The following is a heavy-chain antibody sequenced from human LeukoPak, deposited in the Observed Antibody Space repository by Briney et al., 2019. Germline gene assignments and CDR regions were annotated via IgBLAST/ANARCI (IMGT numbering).Heavy chain of an antibody. D-gene: IGHD3-3*01. V-gene: IGHV1-46*01. J-gene: IGHJ5*02. CDR3: ARERLRFLEWFFNTRNWFDP. CDR1: VYTFTNYY. CDR2: INPSGGST. Sequence: ASVKVSCTGSVYTFTNYYMHWVRQAPGQGLEWMGIINPSGGSTSYAQKFQGRVTMTRDTSTSTVYMELSSLRSEDTAVYYCARERLRFLEWFFNTRNWFDPGGQGTLVTVSS.